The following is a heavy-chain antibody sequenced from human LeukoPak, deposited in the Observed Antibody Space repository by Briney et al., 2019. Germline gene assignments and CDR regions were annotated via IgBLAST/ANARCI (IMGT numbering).Heavy chain of an antibody. Sequence: PSETLSLTCTVSGGSISSSSYYWGWIRQPPGKGLEWIGEIYHSGSTNYNPSLKSRVTISVDKSKNQFSLKLSSVTAADTAMYFCARDGRFNLVVPTAMRPPFDFWGQGVLVTVSS. CDR3: ARDGRFNLVVPTAMRPPFDF. V-gene: IGHV4-39*07. CDR1: GGSISSSSYY. J-gene: IGHJ4*02. CDR2: IYHSGST. D-gene: IGHD2-2*01.